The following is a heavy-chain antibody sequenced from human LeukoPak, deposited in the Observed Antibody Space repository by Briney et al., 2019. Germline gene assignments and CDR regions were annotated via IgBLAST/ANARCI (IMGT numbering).Heavy chain of an antibody. CDR1: GFTFSSYE. CDR2: ISSSGNTR. V-gene: IGHV3-48*03. J-gene: IGHJ3*02. CDR3: ARHRAADPSDPFDI. D-gene: IGHD6-13*01. Sequence: GGSLRLSCAASGFTFSSYEMNWVRQAPGKGLEWVSYISSSGNTRYYADSVKGRFTISRDNAKNSMYLQMNSLRAEDTAVYYCARHRAADPSDPFDIWGQGTMVTVSS.